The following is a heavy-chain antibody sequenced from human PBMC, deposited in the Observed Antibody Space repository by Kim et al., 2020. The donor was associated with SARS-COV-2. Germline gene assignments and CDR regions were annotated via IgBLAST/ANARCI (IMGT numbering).Heavy chain of an antibody. Sequence: ASVKVSCKASGYTFTSYDINWVRQATGQGLEWMGWMNPNSGNTGYAQKFQGRVTMTRNTSISTAYMELSSLRSEDTAVYYCARAKRITIFGVVIIRYYYYGMDVWGQGTTVTVSS. CDR2: MNPNSGNT. J-gene: IGHJ6*02. CDR3: ARAKRITIFGVVIIRYYYYGMDV. D-gene: IGHD3-3*01. V-gene: IGHV1-8*01. CDR1: GYTFTSYD.